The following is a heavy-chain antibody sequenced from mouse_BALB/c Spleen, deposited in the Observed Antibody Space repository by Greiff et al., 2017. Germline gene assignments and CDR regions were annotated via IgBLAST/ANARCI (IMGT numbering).Heavy chain of an antibody. Sequence: EVKLVESGGGLVQPKGSLKLSCAASGFTFNTYAMNWVRQAPGKGLEWVARIRSKSNNYATYYADSVKDRFTISRDDSQSMLYLQMNNLKTEDTAMYYCVRQDYYGSSYAWFAYWGQGTLVTVSA. CDR2: IRSKSNNYAT. CDR3: VRQDYYGSSYAWFAY. D-gene: IGHD1-1*01. J-gene: IGHJ3*01. CDR1: GFTFNTYA. V-gene: IGHV10-1*02.